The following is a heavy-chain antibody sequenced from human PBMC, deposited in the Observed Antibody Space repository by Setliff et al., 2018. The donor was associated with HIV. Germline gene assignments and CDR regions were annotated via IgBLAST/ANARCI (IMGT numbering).Heavy chain of an antibody. CDR2: IFYRGST. CDR3: ATVEVGTGYSCMEV. J-gene: IGHJ6*03. Sequence: PSETLSLTCTVSGGSISSHYWSWIRQPPGKGLEWIGYIFYRGSTNHNPSLKSRVMISIDTSKNQFFLRLSSVTAADTAVYYCATVEVGTGYSCMEVWGKGTTVTVSS. V-gene: IGHV4-59*11. D-gene: IGHD5-12*01. CDR1: GGSISSHY.